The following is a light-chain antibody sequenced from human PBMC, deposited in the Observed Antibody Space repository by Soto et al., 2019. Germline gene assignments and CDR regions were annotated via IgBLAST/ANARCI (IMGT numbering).Light chain of an antibody. CDR3: SSYTSSSTLV. CDR1: SSDVGGYNY. J-gene: IGLJ1*01. CDR2: DVS. Sequence: QSVLTQPASVSGSPGQSITISCTGTSSDVGGYNYVSWYQQHPGKAPKLMIYDVSNRPSGVSNRFSGSKSGNTASLTISGLQAEDEADYSCSSYTSSSTLVFGTGTKVT. V-gene: IGLV2-14*01.